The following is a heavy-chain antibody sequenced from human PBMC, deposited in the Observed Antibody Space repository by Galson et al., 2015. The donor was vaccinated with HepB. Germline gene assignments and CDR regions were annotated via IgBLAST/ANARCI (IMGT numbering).Heavy chain of an antibody. V-gene: IGHV3-48*02. CDR2: ISSSSTTI. CDR3: ARENTAVGDYYYYYMDV. J-gene: IGHJ6*03. Sequence: SLRLSCAASGFTFSSYSMNWVHQAPGKGLEWVSYISSSSTTIYYADSVKGRFTISRDNAKNSLYLQMNSLRDEDTAVYYCARENTAVGDYYYYYMDVWGKGTTVTVSS. CDR1: GFTFSSYS. D-gene: IGHD5-18*01.